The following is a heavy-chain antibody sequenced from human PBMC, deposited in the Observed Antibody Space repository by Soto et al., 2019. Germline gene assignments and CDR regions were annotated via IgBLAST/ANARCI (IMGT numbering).Heavy chain of an antibody. CDR3: AREYSNVVSVYYYGMDV. Sequence: QVQLVQSGAEVKKPGSSVKVSCKASGGTFSSYAISWVRQAPGQGLEWMGGIIPIFGTANYAQKFQGRVTITADESTSTAYMELSSLRSEDTAVYYCAREYSNVVSVYYYGMDVWGQGTTVTVSS. D-gene: IGHD4-4*01. CDR2: IIPIFGTA. CDR1: GGTFSSYA. J-gene: IGHJ6*02. V-gene: IGHV1-69*12.